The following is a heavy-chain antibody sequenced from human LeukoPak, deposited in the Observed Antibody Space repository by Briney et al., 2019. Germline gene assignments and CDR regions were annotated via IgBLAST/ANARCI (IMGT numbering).Heavy chain of an antibody. CDR1: GFTFSSYG. Sequence: GGSLRLSCAASGFTFSSYGMHWVRQAPGKGLEWVAVIWYDGSNKYYADSAKGRFTISRDNSKNTLYLQMNSLRAEDTAVYYCARDLTDTAMDYFDYWGQGTLVTVSS. CDR3: ARDLTDTAMDYFDY. CDR2: IWYDGSNK. V-gene: IGHV3-33*01. D-gene: IGHD5-18*01. J-gene: IGHJ4*02.